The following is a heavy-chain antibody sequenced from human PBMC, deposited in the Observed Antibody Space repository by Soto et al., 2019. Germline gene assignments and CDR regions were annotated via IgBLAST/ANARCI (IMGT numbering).Heavy chain of an antibody. CDR1: GGSISSYY. D-gene: IGHD3-3*01. CDR3: ARQGKDFWSGYYMFYYFDY. J-gene: IGHJ4*02. CDR2: IYYSGST. Sequence: TLSLTCTVSGGSISSYYWSWIRQPPGKGLEWIGYIYYSGSTNYNPSLKSRVTISVDTSKNQFSLKLSSVTAADTAVYYCARQGKDFWSGYYMFYYFDYWGQGTLVTVSS. V-gene: IGHV4-59*08.